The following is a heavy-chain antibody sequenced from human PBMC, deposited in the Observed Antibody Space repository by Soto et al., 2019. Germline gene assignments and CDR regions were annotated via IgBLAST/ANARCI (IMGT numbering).Heavy chain of an antibody. CDR1: GFTVSSNY. J-gene: IGHJ1*01. CDR2: IYSGGST. CDR3: ARDRVESGYPEYFQH. D-gene: IGHD3-22*01. V-gene: IGHV3-53*01. Sequence: EVQLVESGGGLIQPGGSLRLCCAASGFTVSSNYMSWVRQAPGKGLEWVSVIYSGGSTYYADSVKGRFTISRDNSENTLYLQMNSLRAEDTAVYYCARDRVESGYPEYFQHWGQGTLVTVSS.